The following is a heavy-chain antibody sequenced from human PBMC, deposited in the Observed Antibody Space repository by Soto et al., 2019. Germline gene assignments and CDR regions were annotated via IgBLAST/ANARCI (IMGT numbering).Heavy chain of an antibody. CDR1: GYTFSRYG. V-gene: IGHV1-18*01. D-gene: IGHD2-8*01. Sequence: QGQLVQSGPEAKKPGASVKVSCKASGYTFSRYGISWVRQAPGQGLEWMGWISGYNGDTKYAQKVQGRDTMTIDISTYTAYMELRSLTTDDTAIYYCAKNGQPPYYYYGMDVWGQGTTVTVSS. J-gene: IGHJ6*02. CDR2: ISGYNGDT. CDR3: AKNGQPPYYYYGMDV.